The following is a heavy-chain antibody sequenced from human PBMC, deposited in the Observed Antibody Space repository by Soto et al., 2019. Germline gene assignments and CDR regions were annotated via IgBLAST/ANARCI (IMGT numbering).Heavy chain of an antibody. V-gene: IGHV4-31*03. J-gene: IGHJ3*02. CDR3: ARETPGAVTAFDI. D-gene: IGHD4-17*01. Sequence: QVQLQESGPGLVKPSQTLSLTCTVSGGSISSGGYYWSWIRQHPGKGLEWIGYIYYSGSTYYNPSLKSRVTISVDTSKNQFSLKLSSVTAADTAVYYCARETPGAVTAFDIWGQGTMFTVSS. CDR2: IYYSGST. CDR1: GGSISSGGYY.